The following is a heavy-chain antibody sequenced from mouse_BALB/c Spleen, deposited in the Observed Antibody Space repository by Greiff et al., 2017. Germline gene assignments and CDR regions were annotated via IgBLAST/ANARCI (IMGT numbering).Heavy chain of an antibody. J-gene: IGHJ4*01. V-gene: IGHV5-6-5*01. Sequence: EVKLQESGGGLVKPGGSLKLSCAASGLTFSSYAMSWVRQTPEKRLEWVASISSGGSTYYPDSVKGRFTISRDNARNHLYLQMSSLRSEDTAVYYCASGGRYDGYYAMDCWGQGSSVSGSS. D-gene: IGHD2-14*01. CDR1: GLTFSSYA. CDR3: ASGGRYDGYYAMDC. CDR2: ISSGGST.